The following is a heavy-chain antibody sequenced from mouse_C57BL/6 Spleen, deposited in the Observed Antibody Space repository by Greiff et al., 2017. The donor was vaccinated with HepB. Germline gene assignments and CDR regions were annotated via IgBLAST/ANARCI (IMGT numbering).Heavy chain of an antibody. D-gene: IGHD1-1*01. J-gene: IGHJ4*01. CDR3: ARFDYYGSRNYAMDY. Sequence: VQLQQPGAELVRPGTSVKLSCKASGYTFTSYWMHWVKQRPGQGLEWIGVIDPSDSYTNYNQKFKGKATVTVDTSSSTAYMQLSSLTSEDSAVYYCARFDYYGSRNYAMDYWGQGTSGTVSS. CDR1: GYTFTSYW. V-gene: IGHV1-59*01. CDR2: IDPSDSYT.